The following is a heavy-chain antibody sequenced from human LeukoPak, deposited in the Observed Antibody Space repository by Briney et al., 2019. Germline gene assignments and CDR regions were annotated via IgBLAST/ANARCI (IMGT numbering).Heavy chain of an antibody. J-gene: IGHJ4*02. CDR1: RFTLSTYW. V-gene: IGHV3-7*01. Sequence: GGSLRLSCAASRFTLSTYWMSWVRQAPGKGLEWVAHIKHDGSQEYYVDSVKGRFTISRDSAKNSLYLQMNSLRAEDTAVYYCARGVPYDSWSGPHYSDYWGQGTLVTVSS. CDR3: ARGVPYDSWSGPHYSDY. CDR2: IKHDGSQE. D-gene: IGHD3-3*01.